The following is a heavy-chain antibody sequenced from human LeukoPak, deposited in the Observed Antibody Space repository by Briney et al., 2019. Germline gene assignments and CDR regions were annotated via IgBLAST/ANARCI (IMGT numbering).Heavy chain of an antibody. J-gene: IGHJ4*02. D-gene: IGHD1-1*01. CDR3: VEGYNWNDAY. CDR1: GFIFSTYG. V-gene: IGHV3-30*18. Sequence: SGRSLRLSCAASGFIFSTYGMHWVRQAPGKGLEWVAVTSHDGSNKYYADSVKGRFTVSRDNPKNTLYLQMNSLRSEDTAVYYCVEGYNWNDAYWGQGTLVTVSS. CDR2: TSHDGSNK.